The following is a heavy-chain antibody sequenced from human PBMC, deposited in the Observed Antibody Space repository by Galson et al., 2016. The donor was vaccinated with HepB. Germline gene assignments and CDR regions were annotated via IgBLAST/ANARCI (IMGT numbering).Heavy chain of an antibody. CDR3: AVGGHVDY. V-gene: IGHV3-30-3*01. J-gene: IGHJ4*02. Sequence: SLRLSCAASGFTFSSYAMHWVRQAPGKGLEWVAVISFDGSNKYYADSVKGRFTISRDNAKNSLYLQMNSLRVDDTAVYYCAVGGHVDYWGQGALVTVAS. CDR1: GFTFSSYA. CDR2: ISFDGSNK. D-gene: IGHD1-26*01.